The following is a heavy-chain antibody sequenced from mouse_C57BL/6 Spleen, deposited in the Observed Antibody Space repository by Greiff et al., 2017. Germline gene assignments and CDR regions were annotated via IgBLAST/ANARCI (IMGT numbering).Heavy chain of an antibody. J-gene: IGHJ1*03. CDR1: GYTFTSYG. V-gene: IGHV1-81*01. CDR3: ARNDGYLWYFDV. CDR2: IYPRSGNT. D-gene: IGHD2-3*01. Sequence: VKLQQSGAELARPGASVKLSCKASGYTFTSYGISWVKQRTGQGLEWIGEIYPRSGNTYYNEKFKGKATLTADKSSSTAYMELRSLTSEDSAVYFCARNDGYLWYFDVWGTGTTVTVSS.